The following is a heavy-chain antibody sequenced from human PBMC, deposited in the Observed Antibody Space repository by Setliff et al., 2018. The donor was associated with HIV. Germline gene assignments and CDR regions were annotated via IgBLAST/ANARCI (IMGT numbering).Heavy chain of an antibody. V-gene: IGHV4-39*01. J-gene: IGHJ4*02. D-gene: IGHD6-6*01. CDR3: ASTSSLGSSFDY. Sequence: WVRQPPGKGLEWIGSIYYSGSTYYNPSLKSRVTISVDTSKNQFSLKLSSVTAADTAVYYCASTSSLGSSFDYWGQGTLVTVSS. CDR2: IYYSGST.